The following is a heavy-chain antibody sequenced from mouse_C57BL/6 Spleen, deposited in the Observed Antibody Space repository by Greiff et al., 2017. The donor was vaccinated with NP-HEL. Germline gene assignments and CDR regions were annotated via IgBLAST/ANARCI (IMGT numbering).Heavy chain of an antibody. V-gene: IGHV5-17*01. Sequence: EVQLVESGGGLVKPGGSLKLSCAASGFTFSDYGMHWVRQAPEKGLEWVAYISSGSSTIYYADTVKGRFTISRDNAKNTLFLQMTSLRSEDTAMYYCARTDYGNYEHFDYWGQGTTLTVSS. D-gene: IGHD2-1*01. J-gene: IGHJ2*01. CDR1: GFTFSDYG. CDR3: ARTDYGNYEHFDY. CDR2: ISSGSSTI.